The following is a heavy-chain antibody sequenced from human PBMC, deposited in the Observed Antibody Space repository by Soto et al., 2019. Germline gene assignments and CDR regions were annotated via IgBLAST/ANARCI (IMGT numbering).Heavy chain of an antibody. V-gene: IGHV1-69*13. J-gene: IGHJ5*02. CDR3: TRVREMATSGWFDP. CDR1: GGTFSSYA. D-gene: IGHD5-12*01. CDR2: IIPIFGTA. Sequence: ASVKVSCKASGGTFSSYAISWVRQAPGQGLEWMGGIIPIFGTANYAQKFQGRVTITADESTSTAYMELSSLRSEDTAVYYCTRVREMATSGWFDPWGQETLVTVSS.